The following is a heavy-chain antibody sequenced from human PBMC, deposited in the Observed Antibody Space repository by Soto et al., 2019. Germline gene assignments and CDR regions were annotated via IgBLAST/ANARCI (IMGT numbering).Heavy chain of an antibody. D-gene: IGHD2-2*03. J-gene: IGHJ5*02. CDR3: ARGRSGYCSSTSCLGFDP. CDR1: GVSVRGYY. Sequence: SETLSLTCNVSGVSVRGYYWSWIRQPPGKGLEWIGYIYYSGSTNYNPSLKSRVTISVDTSKNQFSLKLTSVTAADTAVYYCARGRSGYCSSTSCLGFDPWGQGTLDTVSS. CDR2: IYYSGST. V-gene: IGHV4-59*02.